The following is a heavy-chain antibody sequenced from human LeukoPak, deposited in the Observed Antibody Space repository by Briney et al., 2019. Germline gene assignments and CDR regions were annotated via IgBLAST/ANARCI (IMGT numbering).Heavy chain of an antibody. Sequence: SGPTLVNPTQTLTLTCTFSGFSLSTSGMRVSRIRQPPGKALEWLARIDWDDDKFYSTSLKTRLTISKDTSKNQVVLTMTNMDPVDTATYYCARTNYGDYRNWFDPWGQGTLVTVSS. CDR1: GFSLSTSGMR. J-gene: IGHJ5*02. D-gene: IGHD4-17*01. V-gene: IGHV2-70*04. CDR3: ARTNYGDYRNWFDP. CDR2: IDWDDDK.